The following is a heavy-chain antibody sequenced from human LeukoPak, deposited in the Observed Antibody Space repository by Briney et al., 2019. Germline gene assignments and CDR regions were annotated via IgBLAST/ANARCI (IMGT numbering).Heavy chain of an antibody. D-gene: IGHD5-18*01. J-gene: IGHJ4*02. Sequence: GRSLRLSCAASGFTFDDYAMHWVRQAPGKGLEWVSGISWNSGSIGYADSVKGRFTISRDNAKNSLYLQMNSLRAEDTALCYCAKSVVVYSYGYNYFDYWGQGTLVTVSS. CDR2: ISWNSGSI. CDR1: GFTFDDYA. CDR3: AKSVVVYSYGYNYFDY. V-gene: IGHV3-9*01.